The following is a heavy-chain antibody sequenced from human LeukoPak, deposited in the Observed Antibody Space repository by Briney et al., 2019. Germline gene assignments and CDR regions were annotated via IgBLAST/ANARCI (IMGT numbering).Heavy chain of an antibody. Sequence: ASVKVSCEASGYTFTSYGISWVRQAPGQGPEWMGWISAYNGNTNYAQKLQGRVTMTTDTSTSTAYMELRSLRSDDTAVYYCARCERFKYGPYCDYWGQGTLVTVSS. J-gene: IGHJ4*02. CDR3: ARCERFKYGPYCDY. CDR1: GYTFTSYG. CDR2: ISAYNGNT. V-gene: IGHV1-18*01. D-gene: IGHD1-1*01.